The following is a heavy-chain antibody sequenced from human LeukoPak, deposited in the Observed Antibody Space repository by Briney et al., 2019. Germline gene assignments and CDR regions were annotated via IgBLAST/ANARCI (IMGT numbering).Heavy chain of an antibody. CDR1: GGSFSGYY. V-gene: IGHV4-34*01. J-gene: IGHJ6*04. CDR2: INHSGST. Sequence: SETLSLTCAVYGGSFSGYYWSWIRQPPGKGLEWIGEINHSGSTNHNPPLKSRVTISVDTSKNLFSLKLTSVTASDTAVYYCARHRRFGDLSSYYYGMDVWGKGTTVTVSS. D-gene: IGHD3-10*01. CDR3: ARHRRFGDLSSYYYGMDV.